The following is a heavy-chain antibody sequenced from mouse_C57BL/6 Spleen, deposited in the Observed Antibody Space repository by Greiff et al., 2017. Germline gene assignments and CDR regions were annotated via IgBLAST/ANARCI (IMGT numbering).Heavy chain of an antibody. J-gene: IGHJ2*01. D-gene: IGHD1-3*01. V-gene: IGHV1-15*01. CDR1: GYTFTDYE. CDR2: IDPETGGT. CDR3: TGGIYIFDY. Sequence: VQLQQSGAELVRPGASVTLSCKASGYTFTDYEMHWVKQTPVHGLEWIGAIDPETGGTAYNQKFKGKAILTADKSSSTAYMELRSLTSEDSAVYYCTGGIYIFDYWGQGTTLTGSS.